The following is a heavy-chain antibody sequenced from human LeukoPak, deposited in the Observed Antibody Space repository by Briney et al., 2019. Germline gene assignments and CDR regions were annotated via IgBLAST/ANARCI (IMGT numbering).Heavy chain of an antibody. CDR3: ARRYSEGSGSHRAHRYYYYYMDV. V-gene: IGHV4-34*01. D-gene: IGHD3-10*01. CDR1: GGSFSGYY. CDR2: INHSGST. Sequence: SETLSLTCAVYGGSFSGYYWTWIRQPPGKGLEWIGEINHSGSTNYNPSLKSRVTISVDTSKNQFSLKLSSVTAADTAVYYCARRYSEGSGSHRAHRYYYYYMDVWGKGTTVTISS. J-gene: IGHJ6*03.